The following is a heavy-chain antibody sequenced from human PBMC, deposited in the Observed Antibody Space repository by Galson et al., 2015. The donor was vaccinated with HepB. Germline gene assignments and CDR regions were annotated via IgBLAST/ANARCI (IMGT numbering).Heavy chain of an antibody. CDR3: AKDYIWGTYRYAFDL. Sequence: SVKVSCKASGGTFSSYVISWVRQAPGQGLEWMGGILPITATPKYAQRFLGRVTITADESTTTAYMELSSLKSEDTAIYFCAKDYIWGTYRYAFDLWGQGTMVTVSS. CDR2: ILPITATP. CDR1: GGTFSSYV. V-gene: IGHV1-69*13. D-gene: IGHD3-16*02. J-gene: IGHJ3*01.